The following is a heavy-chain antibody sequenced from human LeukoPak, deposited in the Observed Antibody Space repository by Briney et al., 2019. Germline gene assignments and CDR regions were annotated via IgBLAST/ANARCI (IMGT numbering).Heavy chain of an antibody. V-gene: IGHV4-59*08. CDR2: IYYSGRT. CDR1: GDSISNYY. Sequence: PSETLSLTCTVSGDSISNYYWSWIRQPPGKGLEWIGNIYYSGRTNYNPSLKSRVTISVDTSKNQFSLKLSSVTAADTAVYYGARQGVEYYYDSSGCDYWGQGTLVTVSS. CDR3: ARQGVEYYYDSSGCDY. J-gene: IGHJ4*02. D-gene: IGHD3-22*01.